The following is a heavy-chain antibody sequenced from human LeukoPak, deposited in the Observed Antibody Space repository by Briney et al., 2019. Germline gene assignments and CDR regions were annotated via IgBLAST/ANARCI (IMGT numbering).Heavy chain of an antibody. CDR3: ARDRQCELKVFDY. D-gene: IGHD1-26*01. CDR2: IYYSGST. CDR1: GGSISSYY. V-gene: IGHV4-59*12. J-gene: IGHJ4*02. Sequence: SETLSLTCTVSGGSISSYYWSWIRQPPGKGLEWIGYIYYSGSTNYNPSLKSRVTMSVDTSKNQFSLKLSSVTAADTAVYYCARDRQCELKVFDYWGQGTLVTVSS.